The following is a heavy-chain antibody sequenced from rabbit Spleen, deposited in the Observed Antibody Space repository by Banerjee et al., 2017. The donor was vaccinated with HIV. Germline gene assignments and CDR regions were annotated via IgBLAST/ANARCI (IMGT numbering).Heavy chain of an antibody. CDR3: ARDAGSYDYIDVYFNL. D-gene: IGHD8-1*01. Sequence: QEQLVESGGGLVKPGASLTLICTASGFSFSSSYDMCWVRQAPGKGLEWIGFIYTGNGKTYYASWAKGRFTISKSSSTTVTLQMTSLTAADTATYFCARDAGSYDYIDVYFNLWGPGTLVTVS. CDR1: GFSFSSSYD. J-gene: IGHJ4*01. V-gene: IGHV1S45*01. CDR2: IYTGNGKT.